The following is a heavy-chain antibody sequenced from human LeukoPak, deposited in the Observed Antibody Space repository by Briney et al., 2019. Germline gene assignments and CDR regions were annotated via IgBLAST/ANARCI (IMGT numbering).Heavy chain of an antibody. V-gene: IGHV1-2*06. CDR2: INPNSGGT. CDR1: GYTFTGYY. Sequence: GASVKVSCKASGYTFTGYYMHWVRQAPGQGLEWMGRINPNSGGTNYAQKFQGRVTMTRDTSISTAYMELSRLRSDDTAVYYCARGYYDSSGHYGVIDAFDIWGQGTMVTVSS. CDR3: ARGYYDSSGHYGVIDAFDI. D-gene: IGHD3-22*01. J-gene: IGHJ3*02.